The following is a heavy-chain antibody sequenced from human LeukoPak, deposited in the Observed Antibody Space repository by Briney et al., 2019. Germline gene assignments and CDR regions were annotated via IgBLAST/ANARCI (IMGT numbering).Heavy chain of an antibody. CDR3: ANWIGSSSRDY. Sequence: RGGSVRLFCAASGFTFSTYAMTWVRQARGKGLVWVSGIHSKCDEIYYADSVRGRFTISRDNSNNALYLQMDSLRAEDTAVYYCANWIGSSSRDYWGQGTLVTVSS. CDR2: IHSKCDEI. J-gene: IGHJ4*02. D-gene: IGHD6-6*01. CDR1: GFTFSTYA. V-gene: IGHV3-23*01.